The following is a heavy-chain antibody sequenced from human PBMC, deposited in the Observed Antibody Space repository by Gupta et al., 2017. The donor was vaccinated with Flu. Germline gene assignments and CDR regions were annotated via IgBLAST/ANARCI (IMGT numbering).Heavy chain of an antibody. J-gene: IGHJ4*02. Sequence: RQATGQGLEWMGWMNPNSGNTGYAQKFQGRVTMTRNTSISTAYMELSSLRSEDTAVYYCARGIGRRRITFDYWGQGTLVTVSS. CDR2: MNPNSGNT. V-gene: IGHV1-8*01. CDR3: ARGIGRRRITFDY.